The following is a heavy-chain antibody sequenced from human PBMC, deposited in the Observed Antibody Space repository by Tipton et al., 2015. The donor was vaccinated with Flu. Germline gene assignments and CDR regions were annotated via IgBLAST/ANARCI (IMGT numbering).Heavy chain of an antibody. D-gene: IGHD2-15*01. V-gene: IGHV4-59*01. CDR3: SRGFRPTPGGW. CDR2: IHYTGST. CDR1: GGSISSFY. J-gene: IGHJ4*02. Sequence: TLSLTCTVSGGSISSFYWSWIRQPPGKGLEWLGLIHYTGSTSYNPSLNGRLTISVDTSKNQFSLKLSSVTAADTAIYYCSRGFRPTPGGWWGRGTLVTASS.